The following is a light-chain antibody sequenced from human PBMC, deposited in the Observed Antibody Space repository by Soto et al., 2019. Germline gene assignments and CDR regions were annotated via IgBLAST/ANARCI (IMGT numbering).Light chain of an antibody. V-gene: IGLV3-21*02. CDR3: QVWDSSSDHVV. CDR2: DDS. CDR1: NIGSKS. Sequence: SYELTQPPSVSVAPGQTASITCGGNNIGSKSVHWYQQKPGQAPVLVVYDDSDRPSGIPERFSGSNSGNTATLTISRVEAGDEADYYCQVWDSSSDHVVFGGGTTLTVL. J-gene: IGLJ2*01.